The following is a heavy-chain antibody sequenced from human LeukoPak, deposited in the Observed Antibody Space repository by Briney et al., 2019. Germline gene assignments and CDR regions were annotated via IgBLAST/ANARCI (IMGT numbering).Heavy chain of an antibody. CDR1: GFTFTSSA. CDR2: IDVANGNT. CDR3: AAGGYSGYDFWYVYL. V-gene: IGHV1-58*01. D-gene: IGHD5-12*01. J-gene: IGHJ2*01. Sequence: SVKVSCKASGFTFTSSAVQWVRQARGQRLEWIGWIDVANGNTNYAQKFQERVTITRDMSTSTAYMELSSLRSEDTAVYYCAAGGYSGYDFWYVYLSGGSNLVTVSS.